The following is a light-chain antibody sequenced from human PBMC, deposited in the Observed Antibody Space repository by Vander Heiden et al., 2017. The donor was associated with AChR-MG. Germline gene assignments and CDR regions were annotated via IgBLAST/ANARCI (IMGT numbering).Light chain of an antibody. CDR1: QIISSNY. V-gene: IGKV3-20*01. J-gene: IGKJ1*01. CDR2: GAS. Sequence: IVLTQSPGTLSLSPGETVTLPCRASQIISSNYLAWYQHRPGQAPTLLIYGASIRATGIPARFSGSGSGTDFTLTISRLESEDFAVYYCHQYGSSPRTFGQETRVEI. CDR3: HQYGSSPRT.